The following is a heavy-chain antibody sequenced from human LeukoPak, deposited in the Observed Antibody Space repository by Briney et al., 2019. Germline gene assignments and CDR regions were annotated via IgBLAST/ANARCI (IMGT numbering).Heavy chain of an antibody. CDR1: GYTFTSYD. J-gene: IGHJ2*01. CDR3: ATYYYDSSGYWDWYFDL. Sequence: ASVKVSCKASGYTFTSYDINWVRQATGQGLEWMGWMNPNSGNTGYAQKFQGRVTMTRNTSISTAYMELSSLRSEDTAVYYCATYYYDSSGYWDWYFDLWGRGTLVTVSS. D-gene: IGHD3-22*01. V-gene: IGHV1-8*01. CDR2: MNPNSGNT.